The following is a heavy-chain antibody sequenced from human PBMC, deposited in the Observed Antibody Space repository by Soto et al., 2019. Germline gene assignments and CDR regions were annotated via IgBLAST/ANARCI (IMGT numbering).Heavy chain of an antibody. CDR2: ISYDGTDE. Sequence: QVQLVESGGGVVQPGRSLRLSCAASGFSFSSYGMHWVRQAPGRGLEWVAMISYDGTDEYYADSVKGRFTISRDNSKNAVYLQMNILRAEDTAVYYCATQESDWNDHFDYWGQRTQVTVSS. V-gene: IGHV3-30*03. CDR3: ATQESDWNDHFDY. CDR1: GFSFSSYG. J-gene: IGHJ4*02. D-gene: IGHD1-1*01.